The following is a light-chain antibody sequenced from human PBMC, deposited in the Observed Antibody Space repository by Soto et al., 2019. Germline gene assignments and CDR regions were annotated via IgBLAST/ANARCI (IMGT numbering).Light chain of an antibody. CDR1: QSVNHN. V-gene: IGKV3-15*01. CDR3: QQSNNWPLT. Sequence: EIVMTQSPATLSVSPGERATLSCRASQSVNHNLAWYQQKPGQTPRLLIYGASTRATGVPARFSGSASGTEFTLTISSLQSEDFAVYYCQQSNNWPLTFGGGTKVEIK. J-gene: IGKJ4*01. CDR2: GAS.